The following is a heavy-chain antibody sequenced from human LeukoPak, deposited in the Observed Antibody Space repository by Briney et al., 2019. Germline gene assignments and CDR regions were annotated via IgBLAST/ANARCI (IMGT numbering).Heavy chain of an antibody. D-gene: IGHD3-22*01. CDR1: GFTFSSYA. J-gene: IGHJ1*01. Sequence: PGGSLRLSCAASGFTFSSYAMSWVRQAPGKGLEWVSAISGSGGSTYYADSVKGRFTISRDNSKNTLYLQMNSLRAEDTAVYYCAKDTYYYDSSGEVYFQHWGQGTLVTVSS. CDR2: ISGSGGST. V-gene: IGHV3-23*01. CDR3: AKDTYYYDSSGEVYFQH.